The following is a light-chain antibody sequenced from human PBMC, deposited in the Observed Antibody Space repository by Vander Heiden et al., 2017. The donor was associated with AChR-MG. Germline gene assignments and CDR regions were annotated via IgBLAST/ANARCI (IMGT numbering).Light chain of an antibody. Sequence: DIVLTQSPGTLSLSPGGRATLSCRASQSVSSSYLAWYQRKPGQAPRLLMYGASSRPTGIPDRFSGSGSGTDFTLTISRLEPEDFAVYYCQQYGSSPWTFGQGTKVEIK. CDR2: GAS. CDR3: QQYGSSPWT. J-gene: IGKJ1*01. CDR1: QSVSSSY. V-gene: IGKV3-20*01.